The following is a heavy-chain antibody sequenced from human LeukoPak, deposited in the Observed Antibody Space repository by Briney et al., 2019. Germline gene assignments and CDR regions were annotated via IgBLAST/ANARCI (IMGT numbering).Heavy chain of an antibody. J-gene: IGHJ5*02. V-gene: IGHV4-34*01. D-gene: IGHD3-22*01. CDR3: ARGRSYYDSSGYVS. CDR1: GGSFSGYY. CDR2: INHSGST. Sequence: SETLPLTCAVYGGSFSGYYWSWIRQPPGKGLEWIGEINHSGSTNYNPSLKSRVTISVDTSKNQFSLKLSSVTAADTAVYYCARGRSYYDSSGYVSWGQGTLVTVSS.